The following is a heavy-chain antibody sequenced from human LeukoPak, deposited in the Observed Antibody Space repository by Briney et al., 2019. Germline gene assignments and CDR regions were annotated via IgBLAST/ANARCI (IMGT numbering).Heavy chain of an antibody. J-gene: IGHJ4*02. CDR2: IYPGDSDT. CDR1: GYSFTSYW. CDR3: ARGGYYDSSGYYPLGSEFDY. D-gene: IGHD3-22*01. V-gene: IGHV5-51*01. Sequence: GESLKISCKGSGYSFTSYWIGWVRQMPGKGLEWMGIIYPGDSDTRYSPSFQGQVTISADKSISTAYLQWSSLKASDTAMYYCARGGYYDSSGYYPLGSEFDYCGQGTLVTVSS.